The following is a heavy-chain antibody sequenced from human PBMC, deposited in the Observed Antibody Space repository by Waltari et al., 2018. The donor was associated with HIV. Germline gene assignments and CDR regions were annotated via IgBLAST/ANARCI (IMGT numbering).Heavy chain of an antibody. CDR2: IKQDGSEI. V-gene: IGHV3-7*01. J-gene: IGHJ4*02. CDR3: ARRGGRSSPLGY. CDR1: GFTFSSYC. Sequence: EVQLVESGGGLVQPGGSLRLSCAASGFTFSSYCMSWVRQAPGKGLEGVANIKQDGSEIYYVDSVKGRFTISRDNAKNSLYLQMNSLRAEDTAVYFCARRGGRSSPLGYWGQGTLVTVSS. D-gene: IGHD6-13*01.